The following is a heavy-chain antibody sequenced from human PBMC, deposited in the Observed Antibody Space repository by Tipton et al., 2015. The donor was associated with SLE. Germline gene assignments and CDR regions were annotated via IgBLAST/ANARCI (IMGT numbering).Heavy chain of an antibody. V-gene: IGHV4-31*03. CDR3: AREGDSSANFYYYGVNV. J-gene: IGHJ6*02. CDR1: GGSISSDDYY. D-gene: IGHD2-21*01. Sequence: TLSLTCTVSGGSISSDDYYWTWIRQHPGKGLEWIGCIYYSGSTDYYDPSLESRVSISIDTSKNEFSLKLSSVTAADTAVYYCAREGDSSANFYYYGVNVWGQGTTVTVSS. CDR2: IYYSGSTD.